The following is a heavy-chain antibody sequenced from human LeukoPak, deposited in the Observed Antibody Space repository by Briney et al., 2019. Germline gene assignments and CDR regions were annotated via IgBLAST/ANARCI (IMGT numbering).Heavy chain of an antibody. CDR2: ISWNSGSI. CDR3: AKDSSSNCYYYYGMDV. V-gene: IGHV3-9*01. Sequence: GGSLRLSCAASGFTFDDYAMHWVRQAPGKGLEWVSGISWNSGSIGYADSVKGRFTISRDNAKNSLYLQMNSLRAEDTALYYCAKDSSSNCYYYYGMDVWGQGTTVTVSS. CDR1: GFTFDDYA. J-gene: IGHJ6*02. D-gene: IGHD6-13*01.